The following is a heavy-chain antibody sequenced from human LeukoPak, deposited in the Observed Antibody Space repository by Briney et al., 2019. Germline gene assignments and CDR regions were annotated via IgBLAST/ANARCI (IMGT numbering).Heavy chain of an antibody. J-gene: IGHJ3*02. D-gene: IGHD3-22*01. CDR3: ARDGPYYYDLLSQTDAFDI. Sequence: GASVKVSCKASGYTFTSYDINWVRQATGQGLEWMGWMNPNSGNTGYAQKFQSRVTMTRNTSISTAYMELSSLRSEDTAVYYCARDGPYYYDLLSQTDAFDIWGQGTMVTVSS. V-gene: IGHV1-8*01. CDR1: GYTFTSYD. CDR2: MNPNSGNT.